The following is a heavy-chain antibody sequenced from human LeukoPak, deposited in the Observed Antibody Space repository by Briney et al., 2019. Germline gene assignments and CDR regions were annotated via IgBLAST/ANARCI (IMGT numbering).Heavy chain of an antibody. CDR3: AKDRHQKYYYDSSGYCDY. D-gene: IGHD3-22*01. Sequence: GGSLRLSCAASGFTFDGYAMHWVRQAPGKGLEWVSGISWNSGSIGYADSVKGRFTISRDNAKNSLYLQMNSLRAEDTALYYCAKDRHQKYYYDSSGYCDYWGQGTLVTVSS. V-gene: IGHV3-9*01. CDR2: ISWNSGSI. CDR1: GFTFDGYA. J-gene: IGHJ4*02.